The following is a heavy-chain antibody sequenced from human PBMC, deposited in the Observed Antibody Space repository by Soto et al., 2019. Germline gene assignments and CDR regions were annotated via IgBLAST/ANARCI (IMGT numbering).Heavy chain of an antibody. CDR3: TREWSGYQQARYYYGMDV. D-gene: IGHD3-3*01. V-gene: IGHV3-73*01. Sequence: GGSLRLSCAASGFTFSGSAMHWVRQASGKGLEWVGRIRSKANSYATAYAASVKGRFTISRDDSKNTAYLQMNSLKTEDTAVYYCTREWSGYQQARYYYGMDVWGQGTTVTVSS. J-gene: IGHJ6*02. CDR1: GFTFSGSA. CDR2: IRSKANSYAT.